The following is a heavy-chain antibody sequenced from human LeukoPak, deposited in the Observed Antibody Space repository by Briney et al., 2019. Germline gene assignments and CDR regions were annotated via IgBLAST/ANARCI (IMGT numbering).Heavy chain of an antibody. CDR2: ISSSSSYI. D-gene: IGHD6-19*01. J-gene: IGHJ5*02. Sequence: GGSLRLSCAASGFTFSGFAMSWVRRTPGKGLEWVSSISSSSSYIYYADSVKGRFTISRDNAKNSLYLQMNSLRAEDTAVYYCARGGAVAGTRSRLNWFDPWGQGTLVTVSS. CDR3: ARGGAVAGTRSRLNWFDP. CDR1: GFTFSGFA. V-gene: IGHV3-21*01.